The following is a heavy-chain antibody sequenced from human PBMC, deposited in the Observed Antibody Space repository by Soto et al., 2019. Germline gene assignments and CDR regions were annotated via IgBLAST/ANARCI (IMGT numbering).Heavy chain of an antibody. CDR3: AKGGYCSGGSCYSFGAFDI. V-gene: IGHV3-23*01. Sequence: EVQLLESGGGLVQPGGSLRLSCAASGFTFSSYAMSWVRQAPGKGLEWVSAISGSGGSTYYAHSVKGRCTFSRDNAKNTPYLQMNSLRGDDTAVYYCAKGGYCSGGSCYSFGAFDIWGQGTKVTVSS. D-gene: IGHD2-15*01. CDR2: ISGSGGST. J-gene: IGHJ3*02. CDR1: GFTFSSYA.